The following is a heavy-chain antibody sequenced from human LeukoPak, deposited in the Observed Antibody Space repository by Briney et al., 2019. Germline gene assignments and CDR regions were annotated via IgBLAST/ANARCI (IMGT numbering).Heavy chain of an antibody. V-gene: IGHV3-23*01. CDR3: AKEYCCGCSCFHFYYYCHMDV. CDR1: GFTFSSHA. J-gene: IGHJ6*03. CDR2: ISGSGDRR. D-gene: IGHD2-15*01. Sequence: GGSLRLSCGAYGFTFSSHAMSWVRQAPGKGLEWVSAISGSGDRRYYADSVKGRFTIFRDNSKNILYLQLNSLRAEDTAVYYCAKEYCCGCSCFHFYYYCHMDVWGKGTTVTVSS.